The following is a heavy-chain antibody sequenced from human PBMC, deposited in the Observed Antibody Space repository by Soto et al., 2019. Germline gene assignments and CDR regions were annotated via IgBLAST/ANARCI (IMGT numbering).Heavy chain of an antibody. CDR2: IYYSGST. CDR1: GGSISSGGYY. Sequence: PSETLSLTCTVSGGSISSGGYYWSWIRQHPGKSLEWIGYIYYSGSTYYNPSLKSRVTISVDTSKNQFSLKLSSVTAADTAVYYCARDRGTTRTQYYYGMDVWGQGTTVTVSS. CDR3: ARDRGTTRTQYYYGMDV. J-gene: IGHJ6*02. V-gene: IGHV4-31*03. D-gene: IGHD3-10*01.